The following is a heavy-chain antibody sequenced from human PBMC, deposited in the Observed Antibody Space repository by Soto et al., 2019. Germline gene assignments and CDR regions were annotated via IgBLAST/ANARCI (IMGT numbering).Heavy chain of an antibody. V-gene: IGHV4-4*02. Sequence: QVQLQESGPGLVKPSGPLSLTSVVSGGSITVSTCWSWARHPPGRGLEWIGEIYHSGSTNYNPSLKSRVTISVDKSKNQFSLKLSSVTAADTAVYYCARAISTDNDYWGQGTLVTVSS. CDR2: IYHSGST. CDR1: GGSITVSTC. D-gene: IGHD2-2*01. CDR3: ARAISTDNDY. J-gene: IGHJ4*02.